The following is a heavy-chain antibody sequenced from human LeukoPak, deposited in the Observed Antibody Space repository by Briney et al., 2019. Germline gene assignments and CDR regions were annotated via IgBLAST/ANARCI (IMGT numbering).Heavy chain of an antibody. J-gene: IGHJ4*02. V-gene: IGHV5-51*01. CDR3: ARHRASSSWSVPDY. Sequence: GESLKISCKGSGYSFTSYWIAWVRQVPGKGLEWVGIIYPGDSDTRYSPSFQGQVTISADKSISTAYLQWSSLNASDTAMYYCARHRASSSWSVPDYWGQGTLVTASS. CDR2: IYPGDSDT. CDR1: GYSFTSYW. D-gene: IGHD6-13*01.